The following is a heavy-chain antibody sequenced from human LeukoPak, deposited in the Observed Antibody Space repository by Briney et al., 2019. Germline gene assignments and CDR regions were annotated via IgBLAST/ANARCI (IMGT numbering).Heavy chain of an antibody. CDR2: IIPILGIA. CDR3: AREYSSSWYERILDY. J-gene: IGHJ4*02. D-gene: IGHD6-13*01. V-gene: IGHV1-69*04. CDR1: GGTFSSYT. Sequence: ASVKVSCKASGGTFSSYTISWVRQAPGQGLEWMGRIIPILGIANYAQKFQGRVTITADKSTSTAYMELSSLRSEDTAVYYCAREYSSSWYERILDYWGQGTLVTVSS.